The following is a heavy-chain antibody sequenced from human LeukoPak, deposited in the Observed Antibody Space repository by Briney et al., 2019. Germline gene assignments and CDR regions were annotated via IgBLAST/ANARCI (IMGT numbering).Heavy chain of an antibody. CDR2: ISGYDYKT. CDR1: GYTIAIYG. Sequence: GASVKVSFTASGYTIAIYGISWVRQAPGQGLEWMGWISGYDYKTNYAQKFQGRVTMTTDTSTNTAYMELRTLRSDDTAVYYCARTYYDFWSGDYYGMDVWGQGTTVTVSS. D-gene: IGHD3-3*01. CDR3: ARTYYDFWSGDYYGMDV. V-gene: IGHV1-18*01. J-gene: IGHJ6*02.